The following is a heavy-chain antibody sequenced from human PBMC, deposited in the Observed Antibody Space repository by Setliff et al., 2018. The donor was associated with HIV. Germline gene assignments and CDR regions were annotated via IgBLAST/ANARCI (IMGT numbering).Heavy chain of an antibody. J-gene: IGHJ6*03. CDR2: IYNSGYS. D-gene: IGHD3-10*01. Sequence: SETLSLTCKVPGAPISSYYWNWIRQPPGKGLEWIGYIYNSGYSNSKPSLKSRVTISLDTSKNQFSLKLSSVTAADTAVYYCARDGPLEGSYRYYYYCMDVWGKGTTVTVSS. CDR3: ARDGPLEGSYRYYYYCMDV. CDR1: GAPISSYY. V-gene: IGHV4-59*01.